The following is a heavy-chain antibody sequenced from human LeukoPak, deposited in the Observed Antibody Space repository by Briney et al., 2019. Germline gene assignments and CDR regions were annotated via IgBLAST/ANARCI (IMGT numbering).Heavy chain of an antibody. J-gene: IGHJ4*02. V-gene: IGHV1-2*02. D-gene: IGHD1-26*01. CDR2: INPNSGGT. CDR3: ASARDSGSYPSPFDY. CDR1: GYTFTAYY. Sequence: EASVKVSCKASGYTFTAYYMHWVRQAPGQGLEWMGWINPNSGGTNYPQKFQGRVTMTRDTSISTAYMDLSRLRSDDTAVYYCASARDSGSYPSPFDYWGQGTLVTVSS.